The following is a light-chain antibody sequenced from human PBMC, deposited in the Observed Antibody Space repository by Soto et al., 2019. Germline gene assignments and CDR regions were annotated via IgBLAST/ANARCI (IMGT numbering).Light chain of an antibody. Sequence: QSVLTQPPSVSGAPGQRVTISCTGSSSNIGAGYDVHWYQQLPGTAPKIFIYGNSNRPSGVPDRFSGSKSGTSASLAIAGLQAEDEAVYYCQSYDSSLSGSVFGGGTKVTVL. V-gene: IGLV1-40*01. CDR2: GNS. CDR3: QSYDSSLSGSV. CDR1: SSNIGAGYD. J-gene: IGLJ2*01.